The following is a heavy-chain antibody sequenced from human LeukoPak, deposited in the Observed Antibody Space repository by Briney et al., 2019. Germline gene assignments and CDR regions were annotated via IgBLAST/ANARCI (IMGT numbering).Heavy chain of an antibody. CDR3: AREESGYDLIFSYYYYYMDV. V-gene: IGHV3-20*04. J-gene: IGHJ6*03. CDR1: GFTFDDYG. Sequence: GGSLRLSCAASGFTFDDYGMSWVRQAPGKGLEWVSGINWNGGSTGYADSVKGRFTISRDNAKNSLYLQMNSLRAEDTALYYCAREESGYDLIFSYYYYYMDVWGKGTTVTVSS. D-gene: IGHD5-12*01. CDR2: INWNGGST.